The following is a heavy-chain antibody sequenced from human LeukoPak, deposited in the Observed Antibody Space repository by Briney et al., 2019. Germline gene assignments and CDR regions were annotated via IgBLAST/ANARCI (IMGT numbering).Heavy chain of an antibody. CDR3: ARGPTTRWFDP. CDR1: GGSISSGDYY. D-gene: IGHD1-7*01. CDR2: IYYSGST. Sequence: SETLSLTCTVSGGSISSGDYYWSWIRQPPGKGLEWIGYIYYSGSTYYNPSLKSRVTISVDTSKNQFSLKLSSVTAADTAVYYCARGPTTRWFDPWGQGTLVAVSS. V-gene: IGHV4-30-4*01. J-gene: IGHJ5*02.